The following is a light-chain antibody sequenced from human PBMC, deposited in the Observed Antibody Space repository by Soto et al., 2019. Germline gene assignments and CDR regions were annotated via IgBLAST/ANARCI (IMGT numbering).Light chain of an antibody. V-gene: IGKV1-33*01. J-gene: IGKJ2*01. CDR3: QQYDNLPYT. CDR2: DAS. Sequence: DIQMTQSPYSLAASVGDRVVITCQASQDMNNYLNWYQQKPGKAPKLLIYDASNLVTGVPSRFSASGSGTDFTFTISSLQPEDIAAYYCQQYDNLPYTFGQGTKLEI. CDR1: QDMNNY.